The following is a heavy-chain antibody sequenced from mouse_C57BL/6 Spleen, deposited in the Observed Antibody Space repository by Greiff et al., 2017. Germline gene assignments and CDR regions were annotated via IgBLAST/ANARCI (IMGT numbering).Heavy chain of an antibody. Sequence: QVQLQQSGAELVRPGASVTLSCKASGYTFTDYEMHWVKQTPVHGLEWIGAIDPETGGTAYNQKFKGKAILTADKSSSTAYMELRSLTSEDSAVYYCARSSIGYGNGYFGYWGKGTTLTVSS. CDR2: IDPETGGT. D-gene: IGHD2-1*01. J-gene: IGHJ2*01. CDR3: ARSSIGYGNGYFGY. CDR1: GYTFTDYE. V-gene: IGHV1-15*01.